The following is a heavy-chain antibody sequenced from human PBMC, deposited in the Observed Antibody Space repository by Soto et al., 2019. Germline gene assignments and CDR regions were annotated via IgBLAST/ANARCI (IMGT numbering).Heavy chain of an antibody. J-gene: IGHJ4*02. Sequence: SETLSLTCTVSGGSISSGDYYWSWIRQPLGKGLEWIGSIYYSRSTYYNPSLKSRVTISVDTSKNQFSLKLNSVTAADTAVYYCASRHSSPYFDYWGQGTLVTVSS. CDR2: IYYSRST. D-gene: IGHD6-13*01. CDR1: GGSISSGDYY. CDR3: ASRHSSPYFDY. V-gene: IGHV4-30-4*01.